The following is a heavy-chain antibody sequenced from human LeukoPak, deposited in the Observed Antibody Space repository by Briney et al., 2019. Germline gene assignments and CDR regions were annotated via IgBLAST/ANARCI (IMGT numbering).Heavy chain of an antibody. CDR3: ALSDRSVSYPTYSGSYPYYYGMDV. CDR2: IYYSGST. Sequence: SETLSLTCTVSGGSISSSSYYWGWIRQPPGKGLEWIGSIYYSGSTYYNPSLKSRVTISVDTSKNQFSLKLSSVTAADTAVYYCALSDRSVSYPTYSGSYPYYYGMDVWGQGTTVTVSS. V-gene: IGHV4-39*07. D-gene: IGHD1-26*01. CDR1: GGSISSSSYY. J-gene: IGHJ6*02.